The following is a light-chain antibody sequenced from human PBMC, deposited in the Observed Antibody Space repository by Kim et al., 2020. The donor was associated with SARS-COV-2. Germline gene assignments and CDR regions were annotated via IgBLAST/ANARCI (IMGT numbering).Light chain of an antibody. J-gene: IGLJ3*02. Sequence: SYELTQPPSVSVAPGKTARITCGGNNIGSKSVHXYQQKPGQAPVLVIYYDSDRPSGLPERFSGPNSGNTATLTISRAEAGDEADYYCPVWDSSSDHPGV. CDR2: YDS. V-gene: IGLV3-21*04. CDR3: PVWDSSSDHPGV. CDR1: NIGSKS.